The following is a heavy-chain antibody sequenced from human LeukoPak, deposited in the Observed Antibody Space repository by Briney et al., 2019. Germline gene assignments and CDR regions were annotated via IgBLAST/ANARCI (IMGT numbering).Heavy chain of an antibody. J-gene: IGHJ6*04. D-gene: IGHD5-18*01. CDR1: GGTFSRYA. Sequence: GASVKVSCKASGGTFSRYAISWVRQAPGQGLEWMGGIIPILGTANYAQKFQGRVTITADKSTSTAYMELSSLRSEDTAVYYCARDGGGSYGPNYYYYYGMDVWGKGTTVTVSS. V-gene: IGHV1-69*10. CDR2: IIPILGTA. CDR3: ARDGGGSYGPNYYYYYGMDV.